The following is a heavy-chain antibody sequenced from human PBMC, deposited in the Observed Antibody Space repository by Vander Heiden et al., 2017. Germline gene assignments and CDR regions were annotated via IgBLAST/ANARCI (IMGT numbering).Heavy chain of an antibody. Sequence: DVQLVESGGGLVQPGRSLRLSCAASGYTFADYAMHWVRQAPGKGLEWVSGVSWNSGSIGYADSVKGRFTISRDNAKNSLYLQMNSLRPEDTALYYCATVPAYYYGMDVWGQGTTVTVSS. D-gene: IGHD6-6*01. V-gene: IGHV3-9*01. CDR3: ATVPAYYYGMDV. CDR2: VSWNSGSI. CDR1: GYTFADYA. J-gene: IGHJ6*02.